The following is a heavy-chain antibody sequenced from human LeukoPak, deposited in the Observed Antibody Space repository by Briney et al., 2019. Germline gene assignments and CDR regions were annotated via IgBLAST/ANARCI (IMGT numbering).Heavy chain of an antibody. CDR3: ARGNIDIVVVPAAILIHYFDY. V-gene: IGHV4-38-2*01. Sequence: PSETLSLTCAVSGYSISSGYYWGWIRPPPGKGLEWIGNIYHSGSTYYNPSLKSRVTISVDTSKNQFSLKLSSVTDADTAVYYCARGNIDIVVVPAAILIHYFDYWGQGTLVTVSS. CDR1: GYSISSGYY. J-gene: IGHJ4*02. D-gene: IGHD2-2*01. CDR2: IYHSGST.